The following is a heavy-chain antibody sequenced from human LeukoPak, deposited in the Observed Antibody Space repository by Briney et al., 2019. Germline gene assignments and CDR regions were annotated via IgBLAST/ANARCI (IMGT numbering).Heavy chain of an antibody. CDR3: ARDRQEGKYYFDY. CDR2: IYYSGST. V-gene: IGHV4-59*12. CDR1: GGSISSYY. D-gene: IGHD3-10*01. Sequence: SETLSLTCTVSGGSISSYYWSWIRQSPGKGLEWIGYIYYSGSTNSNPSLKSRVTISVDTSKNQFSLKLSSVTAADTAVYYCARDRQEGKYYFDYWGQGTLVTVSS. J-gene: IGHJ4*02.